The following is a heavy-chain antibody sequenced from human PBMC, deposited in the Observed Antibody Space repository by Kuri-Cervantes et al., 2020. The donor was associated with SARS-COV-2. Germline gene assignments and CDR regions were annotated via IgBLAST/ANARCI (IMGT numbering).Heavy chain of an antibody. Sequence: SQTLSLTCAVYGGSFSGYYWSWIRQPPGKGLEWIGEINHSGSTNYNPSLKSRVTISVDTSKNQFSLKLSSVTAADTAVYYCARQMMSSITIFGVVITRNWFDPWGQGNLVHVAS. D-gene: IGHD3-3*01. J-gene: IGHJ5*02. V-gene: IGHV4-34*01. CDR3: ARQMMSSITIFGVVITRNWFDP. CDR2: INHSGST. CDR1: GGSFSGYY.